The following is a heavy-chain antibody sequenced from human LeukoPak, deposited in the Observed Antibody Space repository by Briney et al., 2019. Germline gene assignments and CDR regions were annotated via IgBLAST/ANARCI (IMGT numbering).Heavy chain of an antibody. CDR2: ISSSGSTI. V-gene: IGHV3-48*03. CDR3: ARENGIVAPSIPLDY. CDR1: GFTFSSYE. D-gene: IGHD5-12*01. Sequence: GGSLRLSCAASGFTFSSYEMNWVRQAPGKGLEWVSYISSSGSTIYYADSVKGRFTISRDNSKNTLYLQMNSLRAEDTAVYYCARENGIVAPSIPLDYWGQGTLITVSS. J-gene: IGHJ4*02.